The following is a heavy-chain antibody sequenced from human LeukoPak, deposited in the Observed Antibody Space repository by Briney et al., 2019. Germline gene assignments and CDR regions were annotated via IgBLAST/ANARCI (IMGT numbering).Heavy chain of an antibody. J-gene: IGHJ4*02. CDR2: ITSSGEST. V-gene: IGHV3-23*01. CDR1: GFTFSNYA. Sequence: PGGSLRLSCAASGFTFSNYAMSWVRQAPGKGREWVAAITSSGESTNYADSVKGRFTISRDNSKNTLYLQMNSLRAEDTAVYYCASRSGYSYGHFDYWGQGTLVTVS. CDR3: ASRSGYSYGHFDY. D-gene: IGHD5-18*01.